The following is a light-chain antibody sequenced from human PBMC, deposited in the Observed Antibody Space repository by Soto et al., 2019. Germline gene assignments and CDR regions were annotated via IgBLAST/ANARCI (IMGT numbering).Light chain of an antibody. Sequence: QSVLTQPPSVSGAPGQRVTISCTGSSSNIGAGYDVHWSQQLPGTAPKLLIYGNSNRPSGVPDRCSGSQSGTSASLAITGLQAEDEPHYSCQSYDRSLSRYGFAGGTKFTV. CDR2: GNS. V-gene: IGLV1-40*01. J-gene: IGLJ3*02. CDR1: SSNIGAGYD. CDR3: QSYDRSLSRYG.